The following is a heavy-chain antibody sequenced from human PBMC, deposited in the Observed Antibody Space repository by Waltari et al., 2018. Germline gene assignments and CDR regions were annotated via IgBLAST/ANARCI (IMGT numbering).Heavy chain of an antibody. CDR2: IHKDGSEK. Sequence: EVHLVESGGGLVQPGGSLRLSCAASGFPFTDYWMSWVRQAPGKGPEWVANIHKDGSEKNYVDYVKGRFTIPRDNAKDSVYLQMNSLRADDTAMYYCVRDHWGPDYWGQGTLVTVSS. CDR3: VRDHWGPDY. J-gene: IGHJ4*02. CDR1: GFPFTDYW. V-gene: IGHV3-7*01. D-gene: IGHD7-27*01.